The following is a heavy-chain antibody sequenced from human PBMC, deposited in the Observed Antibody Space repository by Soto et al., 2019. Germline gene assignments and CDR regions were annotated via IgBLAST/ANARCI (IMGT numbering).Heavy chain of an antibody. Sequence: GESLKISCKGSGYSFTSYWIVWVRQMPGKGLEWMGIIYPGDSETRYSPSLQGQVTMSADKSTSTAYLQWSSLKASDTAMYYCARHSSSWYFDYWGQGTLVTVSS. J-gene: IGHJ4*02. CDR1: GYSFTSYW. CDR3: ARHSSSWYFDY. D-gene: IGHD6-13*01. V-gene: IGHV5-51*01. CDR2: IYPGDSET.